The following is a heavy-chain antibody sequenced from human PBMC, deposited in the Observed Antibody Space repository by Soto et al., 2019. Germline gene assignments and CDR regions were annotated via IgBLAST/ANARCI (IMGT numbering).Heavy chain of an antibody. V-gene: IGHV4-39*01. Sequence: QLQLQESGPELVKPSETLSLTCAVSGASISRTGFHWGWIRQPPGQGLEWIGSIYEGETTFYNSSLKSRVTISADTSKNHFSLKLSSVTAADTAVYYCARRGSGHTFDYWGQGTLVTVSS. CDR3: ARRGSGHTFDY. CDR1: GASISRTGFH. J-gene: IGHJ4*02. CDR2: IYEGETT. D-gene: IGHD3-10*01.